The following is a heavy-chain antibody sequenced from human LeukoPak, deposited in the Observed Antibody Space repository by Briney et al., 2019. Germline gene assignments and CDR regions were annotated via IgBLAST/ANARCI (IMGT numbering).Heavy chain of an antibody. Sequence: SETLSLTCTVSGGSISSYYWSWIRQPPGKGLEWIGYIYYSGSTNYNPSLKSRVTISIDTSKNQFSLNLNSVIAADTAVYYCARPGITAIGNAFDIWGQGTMVTVSS. CDR3: ARPGITAIGNAFDI. CDR1: GGSISSYY. CDR2: IYYSGST. V-gene: IGHV4-59*08. J-gene: IGHJ3*02. D-gene: IGHD6-13*01.